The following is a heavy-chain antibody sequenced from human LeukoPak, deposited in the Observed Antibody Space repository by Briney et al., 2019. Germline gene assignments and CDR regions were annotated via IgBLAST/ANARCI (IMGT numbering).Heavy chain of an antibody. CDR2: IKQDGSEK. Sequence: PGGSLRLSCAASGFTFSSYWMSWVRQAPGKGLEWVANIKQDGSEKYYVDSVKGRFTISRDNAKNSLYLQMNSLRAEDTAVYYCARATGYDLENTYYYGSGSHHAWGQGTLVTVSS. J-gene: IGHJ4*02. D-gene: IGHD3-10*01. CDR3: ARATGYDLENTYYYGSGSHHA. V-gene: IGHV3-7*01. CDR1: GFTFSSYW.